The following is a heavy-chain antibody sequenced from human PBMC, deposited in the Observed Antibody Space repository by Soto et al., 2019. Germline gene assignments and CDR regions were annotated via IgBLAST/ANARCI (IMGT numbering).Heavy chain of an antibody. Sequence: QVQLQESGPGLVKPSQTLSLTCTVSGGSISSGDYYWSWIRQHPGKGLEWVGYIHNSGSTYYNPSIKIRLTISLATSKNQFYVRLTSVTAADTAVYYCARDLIARGGYYYYGVDVWGQGTTVTVSS. CDR2: IHNSGST. CDR3: ARDLIARGGYYYYGVDV. J-gene: IGHJ6*02. D-gene: IGHD2-21*01. V-gene: IGHV4-31*03. CDR1: GGSISSGDYY.